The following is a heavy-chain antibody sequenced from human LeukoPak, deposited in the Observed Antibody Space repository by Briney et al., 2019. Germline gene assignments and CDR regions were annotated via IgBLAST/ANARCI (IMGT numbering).Heavy chain of an antibody. Sequence: SETLSLTCTVSGGSISSGGYYWSWIRQHPGKGLEWIGYIYYSGSTYYNPSLKSRVTISVDTSKNQFSLKLSSVTAADTAVYYCARSELVRYPPHYYYGMDVWGQGTTVTVSS. CDR1: GGSISSGGYY. J-gene: IGHJ6*02. CDR3: ARSELVRYPPHYYYGMDV. D-gene: IGHD3-9*01. V-gene: IGHV4-31*03. CDR2: IYYSGST.